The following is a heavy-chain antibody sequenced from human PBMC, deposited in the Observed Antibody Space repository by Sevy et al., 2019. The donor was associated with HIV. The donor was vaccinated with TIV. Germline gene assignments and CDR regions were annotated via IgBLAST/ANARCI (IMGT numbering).Heavy chain of an antibody. Sequence: GGSLRLSCAASGFTFSSYWMSWVRQAPGKGLEWVANIKQDGSEKYYVDSVKGRFTISRDNAKNSLYLQMNSLRAEDTAVYYCARVESYDFWSGYFPIYYYYYGMDVWGQGTTVTVSS. V-gene: IGHV3-7*03. CDR1: GFTFSSYW. D-gene: IGHD3-3*01. CDR3: ARVESYDFWSGYFPIYYYYYGMDV. J-gene: IGHJ6*02. CDR2: IKQDGSEK.